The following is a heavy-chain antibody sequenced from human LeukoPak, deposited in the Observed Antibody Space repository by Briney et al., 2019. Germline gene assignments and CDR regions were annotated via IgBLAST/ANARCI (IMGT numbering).Heavy chain of an antibody. CDR1: GFSVSRNY. V-gene: IGHV3-53*01. J-gene: IGHJ6*03. Sequence: GGSLRLSCAASGFSVSRNYMTWVRQAPGKGLEWVSVIYSGGRTDYADSVKGRFTISRDSSKNTLYLQMNSLRAEDTAVYYCARDAYCSSTSCQKKYYYYYMDVWGKGTTVTVSS. CDR3: ARDAYCSSTSCQKKYYYYYMDV. D-gene: IGHD2-2*01. CDR2: IYSGGRT.